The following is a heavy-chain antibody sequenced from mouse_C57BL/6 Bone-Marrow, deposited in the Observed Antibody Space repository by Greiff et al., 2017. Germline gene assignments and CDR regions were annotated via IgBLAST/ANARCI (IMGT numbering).Heavy chain of an antibody. J-gene: IGHJ2*01. CDR2: IYPRSGNT. D-gene: IGHD1-1*01. V-gene: IGHV1-81*01. Sequence: QVQLQQSGAELARPGASVKLSCKASGYTFTRYGISWVKQRTGQGLAWIGGIYPRSGNTYYNEKFKGKATLTADKSSSTAYMELRSLTSEDSSVYFCARPLVITTVRIVDYWGQGTTLTVSS. CDR1: GYTFTRYG. CDR3: ARPLVITTVRIVDY.